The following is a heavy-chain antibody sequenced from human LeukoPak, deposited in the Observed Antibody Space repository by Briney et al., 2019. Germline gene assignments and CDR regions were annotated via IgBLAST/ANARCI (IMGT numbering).Heavy chain of an antibody. V-gene: IGHV3-7*03. CDR1: GFTFSSYW. CDR3: AKDRVGVWFEDAFDI. CDR2: IKPDGSEK. J-gene: IGHJ3*02. Sequence: GGSLRLSCAASGFTFSSYWMNWVRLAPGKGLEWVGNIKPDGSEKSYVDSVRGRFTTSRDNTKNSLYLQMNSLRAEDTAVYYCAKDRVGVWFEDAFDIWGQGTMVTVSS. D-gene: IGHD3-10*01.